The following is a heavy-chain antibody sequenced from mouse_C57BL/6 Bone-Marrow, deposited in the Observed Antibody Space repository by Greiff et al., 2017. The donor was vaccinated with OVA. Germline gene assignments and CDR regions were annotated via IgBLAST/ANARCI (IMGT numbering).Heavy chain of an antibody. CDR3: ASLGRPFFAY. D-gene: IGHD4-1*01. CDR1: GYTFTSYW. Sequence: VQLQQPGAELVKPGASVKLSCKASGYTFTSYWMQWVKQRPGQGLEWIGEIDPSDSYTNYNQKFKGKATLTVDTSSSTAYMQLSSLTSEDSAVYYCASLGRPFFAYWGQGTLVTVSA. V-gene: IGHV1-50*01. CDR2: IDPSDSYT. J-gene: IGHJ3*01.